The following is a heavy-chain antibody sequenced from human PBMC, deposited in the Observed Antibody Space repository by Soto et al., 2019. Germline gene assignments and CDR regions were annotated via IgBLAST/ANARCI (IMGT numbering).Heavy chain of an antibody. CDR2: IFHSGST. CDR1: GGSIRNSNW. Sequence: ESLSGACSGFGGSIRNSNWWTWVRQPPGKGLDWIGEIFHSGSTNYNSSLMVRVTISVDKANNQFSLKLSSVTAADTAVYYCAHRPIVGAAIWGQGTLVTVSS. J-gene: IGHJ4*02. CDR3: AHRPIVGAAI. D-gene: IGHD1-26*01. V-gene: IGHV4-4*02.